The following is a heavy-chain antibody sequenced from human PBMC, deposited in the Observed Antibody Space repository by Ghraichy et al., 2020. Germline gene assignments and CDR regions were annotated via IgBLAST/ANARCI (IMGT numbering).Heavy chain of an antibody. V-gene: IGHV3-11*01. D-gene: IGHD2-2*01. CDR1: GFTFSDYY. J-gene: IGHJ4*02. CDR2: ISSSGSTI. CDR3: ARCSSTSWLEDY. Sequence: LTCAASGFTFSDYYMSWIRQAPGKGLEWVSYISSSGSTIYYADSVKGRFTISRDNAKNSLYLQMNSLRAEDTAVYYCARCSSTSWLEDYWGQGTLVTVSS.